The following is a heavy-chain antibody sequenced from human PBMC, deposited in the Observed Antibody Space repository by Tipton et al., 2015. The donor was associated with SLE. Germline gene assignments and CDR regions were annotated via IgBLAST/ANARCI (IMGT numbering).Heavy chain of an antibody. V-gene: IGHV4-30-4*02. J-gene: IGHJ4*02. Sequence: LRLSCTVSGGSISSGDYYWSWIRQPPGKGLEWIGYIYYSGSTYYNPSLKSRVTISIDTAKNQLSLKLSSVTAADTAVYYCVRDNGGWVPFFDYWGQGILVTVSS. CDR3: VRDNGGWVPFFDY. CDR2: IYYSGST. CDR1: GGSISSGDYY. D-gene: IGHD2-8*01.